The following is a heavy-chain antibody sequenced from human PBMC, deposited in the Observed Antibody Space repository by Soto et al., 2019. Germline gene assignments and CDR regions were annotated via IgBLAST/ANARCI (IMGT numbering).Heavy chain of an antibody. V-gene: IGHV3-7*01. CDR2: IKEDGSEK. J-gene: IGHJ4*02. Sequence: EVQLVESGGTLVQPGGSLRLSCAASGFTFRSYWMSWVSQTPEKGLEWLAKIKEDGSEKYYVDSVKGRFTISRDNPKNTLYLQINSLRAHDTAVYYCTRGGGRHSHEHYGGQGTLVIISS. CDR1: GFTFRSYW. CDR3: TRGGGRHSHEHY. D-gene: IGHD1-26*01.